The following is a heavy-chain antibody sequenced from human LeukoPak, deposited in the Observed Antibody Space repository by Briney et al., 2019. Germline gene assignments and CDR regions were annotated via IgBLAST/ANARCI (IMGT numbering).Heavy chain of an antibody. J-gene: IGHJ4*02. CDR2: VYYSGST. CDR3: ARPHCSSTTCYQSFDS. V-gene: IGHV4-39*01. D-gene: IGHD2-2*01. CDR1: GDSISSSSYH. Sequence: PSETLSLTCTVSGDSISSSSYHWGWIRQPPGKGLEWIGSVYYSGSTYYDPSLKSRVTISVDTSKNQFSLKVSSVTAADMAVYHCARPHCSSTTCYQSFDSWGQGTLVTVSS.